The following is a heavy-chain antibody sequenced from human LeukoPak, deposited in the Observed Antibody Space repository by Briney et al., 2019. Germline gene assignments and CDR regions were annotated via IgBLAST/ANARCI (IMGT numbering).Heavy chain of an antibody. J-gene: IGHJ4*02. D-gene: IGHD6-19*01. CDR3: ATGQVAGTDY. V-gene: IGHV3-21*01. CDR2: ISSSSTYT. Sequence: PGGSLRLSCAASGFTFSSFSMNWVRQAPGKGLEWVSTISSSSTYTYYADSVKGRLTISRDNANNSLYLQMSSLRAEDTAVYYCATGQVAGTDYWGQGTLVTVSS. CDR1: GFTFSSFS.